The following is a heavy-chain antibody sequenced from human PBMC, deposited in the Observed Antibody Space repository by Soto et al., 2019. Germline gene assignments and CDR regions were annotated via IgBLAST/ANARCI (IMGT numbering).Heavy chain of an antibody. CDR2: IYSSGST. V-gene: IGHV4-59*12. D-gene: IGHD1-26*01. CDR1: GGSISSYY. CDR3: ATGFGSYSYYYAMDV. J-gene: IGHJ6*02. Sequence: LSLTCTVSGGSISSYYWSWIRQPPGMGLGWIGYIYSSGSTNYNPSLKSRLTISVDTSKNQFSLKLNSVTASDTAVYYCATGFGSYSYYYAMDVWGRGTTVTVSS.